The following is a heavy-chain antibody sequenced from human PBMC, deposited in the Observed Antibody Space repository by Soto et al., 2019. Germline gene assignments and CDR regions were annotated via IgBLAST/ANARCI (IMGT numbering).Heavy chain of an antibody. J-gene: IGHJ6*02. CDR2: ISGSGGST. Sequence: GGSLRLSCAASGFTFSSYAMSWVRQAPGKGLEWVSAISGSGGSTYYADSVKGRFTISRDNSKNTLYLQMNSLRAEDTAVYYCAKEGTCSGGSCWGYYYGMDVWGQGTTVTV. V-gene: IGHV3-23*01. CDR3: AKEGTCSGGSCWGYYYGMDV. D-gene: IGHD2-15*01. CDR1: GFTFSSYA.